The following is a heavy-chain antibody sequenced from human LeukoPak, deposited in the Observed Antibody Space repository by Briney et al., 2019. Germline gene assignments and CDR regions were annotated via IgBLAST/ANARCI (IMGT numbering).Heavy chain of an antibody. CDR1: GGSFSGYY. D-gene: IGHD3-10*01. CDR3: ARGRSLGELFD. CDR2: INHSGST. V-gene: IGHV4-34*01. J-gene: IGHJ4*02. Sequence: PSETLSLTCAVYGGSFSGYYWSWIRQPPGKGLEWIGEINHSGSTNYNPSLKSRVTISGDTSKSQFSLKLSSVSAADTAVYYCARGRSLGELFDWGQGTLVTVSS.